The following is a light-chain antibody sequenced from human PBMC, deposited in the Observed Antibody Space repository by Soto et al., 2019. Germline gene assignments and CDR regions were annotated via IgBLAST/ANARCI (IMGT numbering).Light chain of an antibody. Sequence: IQLTQSPSSLSASVGDRVTITCRASQGISSFLARYQQKPGKAPNLLIYGASTLQSGVPSRFSGSGSGTDFTLTIASLQPEDFATYYCQQLNTYPRTFGQGTKVEVK. V-gene: IGKV1-9*01. CDR2: GAS. CDR3: QQLNTYPRT. CDR1: QGISSF. J-gene: IGKJ1*01.